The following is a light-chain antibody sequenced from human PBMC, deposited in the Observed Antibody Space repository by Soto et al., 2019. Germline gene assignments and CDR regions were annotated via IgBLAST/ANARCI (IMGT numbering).Light chain of an antibody. CDR1: QSVSSNY. CDR3: HQYGGRHGT. CDR2: GAS. V-gene: IGKV3-20*01. J-gene: IGKJ1*01. Sequence: EIVLTQSPGTLSLSPGDRVTLSCRASQSVSSNYLAWYQQKPGQAPRLLIYGASSRATGIPDRFSGSGSGTDFTLTISRLEPEDFALYYCHQYGGRHGTFGQGTKVEI.